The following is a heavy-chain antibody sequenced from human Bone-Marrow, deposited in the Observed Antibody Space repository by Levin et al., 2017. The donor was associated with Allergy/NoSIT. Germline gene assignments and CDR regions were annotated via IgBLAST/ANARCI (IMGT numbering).Heavy chain of an antibody. D-gene: IGHD1-26*01. Sequence: GESLKISCAASGFTFSGYAMSWVRQAPGKGLEWVSGISHDARDTHYADSVRGRFTISRDNSKNTLYLQMNSLRADDTAMYYCAKMIGWELPDHFDSWGQGTLVTVSS. CDR1: GFTFSGYA. J-gene: IGHJ4*02. V-gene: IGHV3-23*01. CDR3: AKMIGWELPDHFDS. CDR2: ISHDARDT.